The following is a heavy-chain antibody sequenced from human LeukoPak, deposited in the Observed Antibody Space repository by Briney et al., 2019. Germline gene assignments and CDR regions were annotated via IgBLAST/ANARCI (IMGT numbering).Heavy chain of an antibody. CDR1: GGSISSYY. V-gene: IGHV4-59*01. Sequence: SETLSLTCTVSGGSISSYYWSWIRQPPGKGLEWIGYIYYSGSTNYNPSLKSRVTISVDTSKNQFSLKLSSVTAADTAVYYCARYETNTDAFDIWGQGTMVTVSS. J-gene: IGHJ3*02. CDR2: IYYSGST. D-gene: IGHD3-3*01. CDR3: ARYETNTDAFDI.